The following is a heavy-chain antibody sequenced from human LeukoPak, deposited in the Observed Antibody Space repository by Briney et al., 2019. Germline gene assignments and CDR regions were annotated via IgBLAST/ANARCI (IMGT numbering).Heavy chain of an antibody. CDR1: GGSFSGYY. Sequence: SETLSLTCAVYGGSFSGYYWSWIRQPPGKGLEWIGEINHSGSTNYNPSLKSRVTISVDTSKNQFSLKLSSVTAADTAVYYCASGVGASDYWGQGTLVTVSS. CDR2: INHSGST. J-gene: IGHJ4*02. D-gene: IGHD1-26*01. CDR3: ASGVGASDY. V-gene: IGHV4-34*01.